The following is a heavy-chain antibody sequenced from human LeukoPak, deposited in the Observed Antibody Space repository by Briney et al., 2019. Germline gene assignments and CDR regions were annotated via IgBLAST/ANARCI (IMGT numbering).Heavy chain of an antibody. V-gene: IGHV5-51*01. CDR1: GYSFTSHW. CDR3: ARSSASYHFAMDV. J-gene: IGHJ6*04. Sequence: GESLKISCKGSGYSFTSHWIGWVRQMPGKGLEWMGIIDPNDSDIRYNLSFEGQVTISADRSISTSYLQWSSLKASDTAIYYCARSSASYHFAMDVWGKGTAVTVSS. CDR2: IDPNDSDI. D-gene: IGHD3-10*01.